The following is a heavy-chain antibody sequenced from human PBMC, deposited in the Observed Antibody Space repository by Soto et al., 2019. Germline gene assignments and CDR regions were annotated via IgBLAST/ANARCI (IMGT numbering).Heavy chain of an antibody. V-gene: IGHV4-31*03. CDR2: IYYSGST. J-gene: IGHJ6*02. CDR1: GGSVSSADYY. D-gene: IGHD1-1*01. CDR3: ARDTIGKGYYYHGMDV. Sequence: QVQLQESGPGLVKPSQTLSLTCTVSGGSVSSADYYWSWIRQHPGKGLEWIGYIYYSGSTYYNPSLKSRVTISVDTSKNQFSLNLSSVTAADTAVYYCARDTIGKGYYYHGMDVWGQGITVTVSS.